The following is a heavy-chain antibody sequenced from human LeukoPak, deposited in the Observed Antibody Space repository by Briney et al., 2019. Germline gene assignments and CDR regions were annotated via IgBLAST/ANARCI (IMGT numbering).Heavy chain of an antibody. Sequence: PGGSLRLSCAASGLIFSDYYMSWIRQAPGKGPEWVSYISSSGNTINYADSVKGRFTISRDNARNSLYLQMNSLRAEDTAVYYCARDAGSYSFNYWGQGTLVTVSS. CDR1: GLIFSDYY. V-gene: IGHV3-11*04. CDR3: ARDAGSYSFNY. D-gene: IGHD6-13*01. CDR2: ISSSGNTI. J-gene: IGHJ4*02.